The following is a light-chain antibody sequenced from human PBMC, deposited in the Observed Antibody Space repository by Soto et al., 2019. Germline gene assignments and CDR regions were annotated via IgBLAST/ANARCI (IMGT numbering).Light chain of an antibody. V-gene: IGLV2-14*01. CDR2: EVS. J-gene: IGLJ1*01. CDR3: SSYTTRTTLYV. Sequence: QSVVTQPASVSGSPGQSITISCTGTSSDVGSYNYVSWYQLHPGKAPKLMIYEVSNRPSGVSNRFSGSKSGDTASLTISGLQAEDEADYCSSYTTRTTLYVFGTGTKVTVL. CDR1: SSDVGSYNY.